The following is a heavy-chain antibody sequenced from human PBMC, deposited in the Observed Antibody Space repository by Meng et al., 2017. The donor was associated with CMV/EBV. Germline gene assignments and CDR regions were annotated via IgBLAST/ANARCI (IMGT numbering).Heavy chain of an antibody. CDR2: INPSGGST. D-gene: IGHD4-23*01. Sequence: ASVKVSCKASGYTFTSYYMHWVRQAPGQGLEWMGIINPSGGSTSYAQKFQGRVTMTRDTSTSTVYMELSSLRSEDTAVYYWANAVVRYNGFDTWGQGTLVTVSS. V-gene: IGHV1-46*01. J-gene: IGHJ5*02. CDR3: ANAVVRYNGFDT. CDR1: GYTFTSYY.